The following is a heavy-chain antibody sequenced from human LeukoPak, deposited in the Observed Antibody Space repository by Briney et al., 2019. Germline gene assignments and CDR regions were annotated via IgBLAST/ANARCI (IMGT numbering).Heavy chain of an antibody. J-gene: IGHJ1*01. CDR3: AKGYWAYPFAY. D-gene: IGHD1-26*01. CDR1: GFKFDDYL. V-gene: IGHV3-9*01. CDR2: ITWNSVDK. Sequence: PGRALRVSCAASGFKFDDYLMHLVRQGPGKGLEWVSGITWNSVDKAYADSVKGRVTLSRDNAKSSLYLEMNSLIDEDTAFYYWAKGYWAYPFAYWGQRTLVTVSS.